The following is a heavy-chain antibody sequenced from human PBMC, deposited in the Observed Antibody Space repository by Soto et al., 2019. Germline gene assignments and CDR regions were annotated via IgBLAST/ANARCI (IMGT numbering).Heavy chain of an antibody. CDR1: GGTFSSYA. Sequence: QVQLVQSGAEVKKPGSSVKVSCKASGGTFSSYAISWVRQAPGQGLEWMGGIIPIFGTANYAQKFQGRVTSTADEPTSTDYMELSSLRYEDTAVYYCARVTFRYCSSTSCYEDAFDIWGQGTMVTVSS. D-gene: IGHD2-2*01. V-gene: IGHV1-69*01. CDR2: IIPIFGTA. J-gene: IGHJ3*02. CDR3: ARVTFRYCSSTSCYEDAFDI.